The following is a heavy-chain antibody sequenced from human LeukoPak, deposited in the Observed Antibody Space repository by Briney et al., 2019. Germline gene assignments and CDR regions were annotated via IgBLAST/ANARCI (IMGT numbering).Heavy chain of an antibody. CDR2: IYYSGST. J-gene: IGHJ4*02. V-gene: IGHV4-59*01. CDR1: GGSISSYY. CDR3: ARISGWYSAAFDY. Sequence: PSGTLSLTCTVSGGSISSYYWSWIRQPPGKGLEWIGYIYYSGSTNYNPSLKSRVTISVDTSKNQFSLKLSSVTAADTAVYYCARISGWYSAAFDYWGQGTLVTVSS. D-gene: IGHD6-19*01.